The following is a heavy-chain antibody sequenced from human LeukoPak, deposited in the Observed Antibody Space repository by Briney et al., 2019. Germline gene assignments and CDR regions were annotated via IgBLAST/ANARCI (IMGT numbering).Heavy chain of an antibody. D-gene: IGHD1-26*01. V-gene: IGHV3-23*01. Sequence: PGGSLRLSCAASGFTFSSYAMSWVRQAPGKGLEWVSAISGCGGSTYYADSVKGRFTISRDNSKNTLYLQMNSLRAEDTAVYYCAKVGVRWELLFDYWGQGTLVTVSS. CDR2: ISGCGGST. J-gene: IGHJ4*02. CDR1: GFTFSSYA. CDR3: AKVGVRWELLFDY.